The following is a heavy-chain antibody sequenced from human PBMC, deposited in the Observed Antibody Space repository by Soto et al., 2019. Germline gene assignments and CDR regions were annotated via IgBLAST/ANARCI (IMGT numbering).Heavy chain of an antibody. J-gene: IGHJ3*02. CDR3: ARVSYYYSSGYYYVREARGAFDI. CDR2: ISSSGSTI. V-gene: IGHV3-48*03. CDR1: GFTFSSYE. D-gene: IGHD3-22*01. Sequence: EVQLVESGGGLVQPGGSLRLSCAASGFTFSSYEMNWVRQAPGKGLEWVSYISSSGSTIYYADSVKGRFTISRDNAKNSLYLQMNSLRAEDTAVYYCARVSYYYSSGYYYVREARGAFDIWGQGTMVTVSS.